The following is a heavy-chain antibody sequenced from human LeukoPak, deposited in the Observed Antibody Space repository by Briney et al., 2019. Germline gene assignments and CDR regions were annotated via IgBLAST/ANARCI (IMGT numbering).Heavy chain of an antibody. J-gene: IGHJ4*02. D-gene: IGHD6-13*01. Sequence: SETLSPTCTVSGGSISSFYWSWIRQPPGKGLEWIGYIFYSGSTNYNPSLKSRVTISVDTSKNQSSLKLSSVTAADTAVYYCARLSTSWFFDYWGQGTLVTVSS. CDR2: IFYSGST. CDR1: GGSISSFY. V-gene: IGHV4-59*08. CDR3: ARLSTSWFFDY.